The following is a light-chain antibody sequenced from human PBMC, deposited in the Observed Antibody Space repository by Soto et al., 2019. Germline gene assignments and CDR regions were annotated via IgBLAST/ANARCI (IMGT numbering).Light chain of an antibody. CDR1: QGISRD. Sequence: AIQMTQSPSSLSASVGDTVTITCRASQGISRDLRWYQQKPGEAPKLLIYSASDLQGAVPSRFRGSGSGTHFTLTLSSLQPEVFASYYCLHDFNCPRTVGQGTKM. CDR3: LHDFNCPRT. V-gene: IGKV1-6*01. J-gene: IGKJ1*01. CDR2: SAS.